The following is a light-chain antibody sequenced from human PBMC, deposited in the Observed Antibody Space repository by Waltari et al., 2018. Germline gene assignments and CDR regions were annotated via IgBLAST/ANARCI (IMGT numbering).Light chain of an antibody. CDR3: SSYAGSNNVV. Sequence: QPALTQPPSASGSPGQPVTISCTGTTSDVGRYNYVSWSQQHPGKAPKLMIYEVSKRPSGVPARLSCSKSGNTASLTVSGLQAEDEADYYCSSYAGSNNVVFGGGTKLTVL. CDR2: EVS. J-gene: IGLJ2*01. V-gene: IGLV2-8*01. CDR1: TSDVGRYNY.